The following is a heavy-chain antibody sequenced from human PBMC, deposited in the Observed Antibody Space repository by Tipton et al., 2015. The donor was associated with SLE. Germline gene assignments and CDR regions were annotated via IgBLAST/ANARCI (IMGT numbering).Heavy chain of an antibody. CDR1: GFTFSSYA. CDR3: AKVEGSTYYDFWSGYYNPSWFDP. J-gene: IGHJ5*02. D-gene: IGHD3-3*01. Sequence: GSLRLSCAASGFTFSSYAMSWVRQAPGKGLEWVSAISGSGGSTYYADSAKGRFTISRDNSKNTLYLQMNSLRAEDTAVYYCAKVEGSTYYDFWSGYYNPSWFDPWGQGTLVTVSS. V-gene: IGHV3-23*01. CDR2: ISGSGGST.